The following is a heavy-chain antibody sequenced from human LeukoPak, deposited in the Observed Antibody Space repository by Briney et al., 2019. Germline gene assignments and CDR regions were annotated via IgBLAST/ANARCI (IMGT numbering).Heavy chain of an antibody. CDR1: GGSFSGYY. J-gene: IGHJ5*02. Sequence: SETLSLTCAVYGGSFSGYYWSWIRQPPGKGLEWIGEINHSGSTNYNPSLKSRVTISVDTPKNQFSLKLSSVTAADTAVYYCARGSGWFGELFPNWFDPWGQGTLVTVSS. CDR3: ARGSGWFGELFPNWFDP. V-gene: IGHV4-34*01. D-gene: IGHD3-10*01. CDR2: INHSGST.